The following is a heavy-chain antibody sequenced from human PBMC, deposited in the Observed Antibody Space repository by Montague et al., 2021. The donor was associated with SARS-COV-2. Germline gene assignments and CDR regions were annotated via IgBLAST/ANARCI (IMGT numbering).Heavy chain of an antibody. V-gene: IGHV4-39*01. CDR1: GGSISSSNYY. CDR3: ASPTYYYDSSGSDAFDI. J-gene: IGHJ3*02. D-gene: IGHD3-22*01. CDR2: IYYSGST. Sequence: SETLSLTCTVSGGSISSSNYYWGWIRQPPGKELEWIGSIYYSGSTYYNPSLKSRVTIFVDTSKNQFSLKLSSVTAADTAVYYCASPTYYYDSSGSDAFDIWGQGTMVTVSS.